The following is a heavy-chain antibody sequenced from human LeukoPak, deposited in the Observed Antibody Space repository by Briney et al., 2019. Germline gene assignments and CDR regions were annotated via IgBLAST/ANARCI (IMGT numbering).Heavy chain of an antibody. CDR2: INSDGSSA. CDR3: AKSVAIYFYYGLDV. J-gene: IGHJ6*02. Sequence: GGSLRLSCAASGFTFSSYWMHWVRQAPGKGLVWVSRINSDGSSASYADSVKGRFTISRDNAKNTLYLQMNSLRVEDTAPYYCAKSVAIYFYYGLDVWGQGTTVTVSS. CDR1: GFTFSSYW. D-gene: IGHD3-3*01. V-gene: IGHV3-74*01.